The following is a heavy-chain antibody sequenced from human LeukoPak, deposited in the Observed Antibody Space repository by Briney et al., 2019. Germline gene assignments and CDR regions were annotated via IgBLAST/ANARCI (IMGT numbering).Heavy chain of an antibody. Sequence: SETLSLTCNVSGGSMSSDGYYWNWIRQPAGKGLEWIGRIYSGGSTNYNPSLNSRVTLSVDTSKNRLSLKLSYVTAADTAVYYCASAGHCANGVCRNWFGPWGQGILVTVSS. V-gene: IGHV4-61*02. CDR2: IYSGGST. J-gene: IGHJ5*02. CDR1: GGSMSSDGYY. CDR3: ASAGHCANGVCRNWFGP. D-gene: IGHD2-8*01.